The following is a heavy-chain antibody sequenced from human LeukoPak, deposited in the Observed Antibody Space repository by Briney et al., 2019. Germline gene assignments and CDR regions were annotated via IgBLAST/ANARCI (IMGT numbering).Heavy chain of an antibody. CDR2: INPNSGGT. Sequence: ASVKVSCTASGYTFTVYYMHWVRQAPGQGLEWMGWINPNSGGTNYAQKFQGRVTMTRDTSISTAYMELSRLRSDDTAVYYCARDFLAAASGIWGQGTLVTVSS. CDR1: GYTFTVYY. J-gene: IGHJ4*02. CDR3: ARDFLAAASGI. V-gene: IGHV1-2*02. D-gene: IGHD6-13*01.